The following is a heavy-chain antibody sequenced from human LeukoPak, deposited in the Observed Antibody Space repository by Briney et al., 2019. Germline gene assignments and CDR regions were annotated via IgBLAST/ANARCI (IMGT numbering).Heavy chain of an antibody. V-gene: IGHV3-7*01. CDR3: AKSGGFFDT. CDR2: IEEDGTDK. D-gene: IGHD1-26*01. Sequence: GGSLRLSCAVSGFIFTNYWMTWVRLAPGKGLEWVANIEEDGTDKYYVDSVVGRFAISRDNAQNLLYLHMNSLRAEDTGVYYCAKSGGFFDTWGQGTLVTVSS. CDR1: GFIFTNYW. J-gene: IGHJ4*02.